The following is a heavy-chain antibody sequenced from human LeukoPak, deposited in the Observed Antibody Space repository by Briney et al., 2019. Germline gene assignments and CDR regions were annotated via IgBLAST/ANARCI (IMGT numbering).Heavy chain of an antibody. CDR3: AREGNSGWRDDGFDI. D-gene: IGHD6-19*01. Sequence: PGGSLRLSCAASGFTVSSIYMSWVRQAPGKGLEWVSVLYSAGSAYYADSVKGRFTISRDNAKNTLYLQMNSLRAEDTAVYYCAREGNSGWRDDGFDIWGQGTMVTVSS. CDR2: LYSAGSA. V-gene: IGHV3-53*01. J-gene: IGHJ3*02. CDR1: GFTVSSIY.